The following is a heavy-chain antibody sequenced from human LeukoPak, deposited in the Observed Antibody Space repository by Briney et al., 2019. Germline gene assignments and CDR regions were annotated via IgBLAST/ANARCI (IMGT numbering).Heavy chain of an antibody. J-gene: IGHJ3*02. D-gene: IGHD3-16*02. Sequence: GGSLRLSCAASGFTVSSNYMNWVRQAPGEGLGWVSVIYSGGNTYYADSVKGRFTFSRDNSKNTLYLQMNSLRVEDTAVYYCARVAFGGVIAGAFDIWGQGTMVTVSS. CDR1: GFTVSSNY. CDR3: ARVAFGGVIAGAFDI. CDR2: IYSGGNT. V-gene: IGHV3-66*02.